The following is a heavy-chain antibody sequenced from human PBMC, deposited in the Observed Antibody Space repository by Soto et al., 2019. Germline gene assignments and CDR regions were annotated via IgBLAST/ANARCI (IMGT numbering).Heavy chain of an antibody. J-gene: IGHJ6*02. CDR3: ARSRDGYSFYFYYGMDG. CDR2: ILHDGSAE. Sequence: GGSLRLSCAASGFIFTSYGMHWVRQAPGKGLEWMALILHDGSAEYYADSVKGRFTIPRDNSKNTLYLQMNSLTAEDTAVYYCARSRDGYSFYFYYGMDGWGQGTTVTVSS. V-gene: IGHV3-30*03. CDR1: GFIFTSYG. D-gene: IGHD4-4*01.